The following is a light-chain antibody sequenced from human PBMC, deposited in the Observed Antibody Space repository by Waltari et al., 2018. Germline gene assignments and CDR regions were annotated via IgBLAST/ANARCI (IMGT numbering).Light chain of an antibody. CDR3: QASDDTGTYGV. V-gene: IGLV3-25*03. Sequence: SYELTQPPSVSVSPGQTARITCSGDALPKQYVYWYQQKPGQAPAAVIYKDIERPSEILERLSGSTSVKIVSLTIGEDQAEDEADYYSQASDDTGTYGVFGGGTKLTVL. J-gene: IGLJ3*02. CDR1: ALPKQY. CDR2: KDI.